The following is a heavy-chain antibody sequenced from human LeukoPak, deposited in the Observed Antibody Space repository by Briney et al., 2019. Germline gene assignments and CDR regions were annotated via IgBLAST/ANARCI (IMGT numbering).Heavy chain of an antibody. V-gene: IGHV4-39*02. J-gene: IGHJ4*02. CDR3: VSQEASVDYYDS. D-gene: IGHD2-21*01. CDR2: LYYTGST. CDR1: GASNTIGPYY. Sequence: SETLSLTCTFSGASNTIGPYYWAWVRQPPGQGLEWIGSLYYTGSTYFNPSLESRVSISVDTSANHFSLKLTSVTAADAAMYYCVSQEASVDYYDSWGQGTLVTVSS.